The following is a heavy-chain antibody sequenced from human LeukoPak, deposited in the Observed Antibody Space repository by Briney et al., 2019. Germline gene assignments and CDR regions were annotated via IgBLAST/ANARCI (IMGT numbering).Heavy chain of an antibody. J-gene: IGHJ4*02. CDR2: INHSGRT. CDR3: ARVQAAGDGYYFDF. V-gene: IGHV4-34*01. CDR1: GGSFNNYY. D-gene: IGHD7-27*01. Sequence: SETLSLTCAVYGGSFNNYYWSWIRQAPGKGLEWIGEINHSGRTNYNPSLKSRVTISADTSKNQFSLKLSSVSAADTAVYYCARVQAAGDGYYFDFWGQGTLVTVS.